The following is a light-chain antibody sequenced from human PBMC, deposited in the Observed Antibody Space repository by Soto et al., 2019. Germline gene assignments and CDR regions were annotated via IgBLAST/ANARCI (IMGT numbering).Light chain of an antibody. V-gene: IGKV3-11*01. Sequence: EIVLTQSPATLSLSPGARATLSCRASQSVSTYLAWYQQKPGQAPRLLIYDAFNRATGIPARFSGSGSGTDFTLTISSLEPEDFAVYYCQQRSNWPRTFGQGTKVEIK. J-gene: IGKJ1*01. CDR1: QSVSTY. CDR3: QQRSNWPRT. CDR2: DAF.